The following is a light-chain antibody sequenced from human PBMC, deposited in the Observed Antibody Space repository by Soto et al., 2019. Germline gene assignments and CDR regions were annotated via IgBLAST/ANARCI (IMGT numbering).Light chain of an antibody. CDR2: DAS. V-gene: IGKV3-11*01. Sequence: VLTQSPATLSFSPGERATLSCRASQSVSSYLAWYQQKPCQAPRLLIYDASNRATGIPARFSGSGSGTDFTLTISSLEPEDFAIYYCQQRQYWPQITFGQGTRLEIK. CDR1: QSVSSY. CDR3: QQRQYWPQIT. J-gene: IGKJ5*01.